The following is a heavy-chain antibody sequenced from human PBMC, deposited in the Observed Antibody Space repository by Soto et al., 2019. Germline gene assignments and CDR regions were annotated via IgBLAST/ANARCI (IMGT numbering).Heavy chain of an antibody. CDR1: EFTCSGRS. CDR3: ARGWFGPDV. CDR2: IDKVGTDS. J-gene: IGHJ6*03. V-gene: IGHV3-74*01. Sequence: EVQLVESGGGLVQPGGSLRLSCAASEFTCSGRSVHWVRQAPGKGLVWVSGIDKVGTDSTYADSVKGRFTSSRDNAKNTVYLQMYSLRVEDTAVYYCARGWFGPDVWGKGTTVTVSS. D-gene: IGHD3-10*01.